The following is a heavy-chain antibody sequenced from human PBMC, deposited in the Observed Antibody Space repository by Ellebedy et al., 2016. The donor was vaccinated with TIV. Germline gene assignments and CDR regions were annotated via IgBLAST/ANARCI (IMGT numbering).Heavy chain of an antibody. Sequence: AASVKVSCKASGYTFTSYYMHWVRQAPGQGLEWMGIINPSGGSTSYAQKLQGRVTMTRDTSTSTVYIELSSLRSEDTAVYYCARDRGGVGATNGFDYWGQGTLVTVSS. D-gene: IGHD1-26*01. J-gene: IGHJ4*02. CDR3: ARDRGGVGATNGFDY. CDR2: INPSGGST. CDR1: GYTFTSYY. V-gene: IGHV1-46*04.